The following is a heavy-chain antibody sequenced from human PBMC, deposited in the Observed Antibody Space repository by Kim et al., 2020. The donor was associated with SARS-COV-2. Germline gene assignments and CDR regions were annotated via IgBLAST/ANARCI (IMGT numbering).Heavy chain of an antibody. CDR2: IGTAGDT. J-gene: IGHJ4*02. CDR3: ARGFFKSTYSSSWYGDFDY. V-gene: IGHV3-13*01. Sequence: GGSLRLSCAASGFTFSSYDMHWVRQATGKGLEWVSAIGTAGDTYYPGSVKGRFTISRENAKNSLYLQMNSLRAGDTAVYYCARGFFKSTYSSSWYGDFDYWGQGTLVTVSS. CDR1: GFTFSSYD. D-gene: IGHD6-13*01.